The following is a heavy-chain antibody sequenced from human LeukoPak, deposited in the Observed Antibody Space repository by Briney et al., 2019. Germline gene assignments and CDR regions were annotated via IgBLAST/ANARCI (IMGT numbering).Heavy chain of an antibody. CDR2: IYTSGST. Sequence: SQTLSLTCTVSGGSISSGSYYWSWIRQPAGKGLEWIGRIYTSGSTNYNPSLKSRVTISVDTSKNQFSLKLSSVTAADTAVYYCAREILGGEDGYNWGYFDYWGQGTLVTVSS. CDR3: AREILGGEDGYNWGYFDY. D-gene: IGHD5-24*01. V-gene: IGHV4-61*02. J-gene: IGHJ4*02. CDR1: GGSISSGSYY.